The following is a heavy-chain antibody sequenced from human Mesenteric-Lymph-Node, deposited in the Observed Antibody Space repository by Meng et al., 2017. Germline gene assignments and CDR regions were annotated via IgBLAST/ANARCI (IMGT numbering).Heavy chain of an antibody. CDR3: ARDSYDILTGYPWGAFDI. Sequence: SETLSLTCTVSGGSISSYYWSWIRQPPGKGLEWIGYIYYSGSTNYNPSLKSRVTISVDTSKNQFSLKLSSVTAADTAVYYCARDSYDILTGYPWGAFDIWGQGTMVT. D-gene: IGHD3-9*01. V-gene: IGHV4-59*01. CDR2: IYYSGST. J-gene: IGHJ3*02. CDR1: GGSISSYY.